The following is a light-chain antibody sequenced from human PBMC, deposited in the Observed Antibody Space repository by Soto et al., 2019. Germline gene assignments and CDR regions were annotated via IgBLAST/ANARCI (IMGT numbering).Light chain of an antibody. V-gene: IGLV1-40*01. CDR1: SSNIGAGYD. Sequence: QSVLTQPPSVSGAPGQRVTISCTGGSSNIGAGYDVHWYQQLPGTAPKLLIYANTNRPLGVPDRFSGSKSGTSASLAITGLQAENEADYYCQSYDSSLSGSVFGGGTKVTVL. CDR3: QSYDSSLSGSV. CDR2: ANT. J-gene: IGLJ3*02.